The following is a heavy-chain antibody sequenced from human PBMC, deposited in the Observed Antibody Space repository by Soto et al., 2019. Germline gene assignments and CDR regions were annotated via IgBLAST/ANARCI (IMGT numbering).Heavy chain of an antibody. Sequence: QVQLVESGGGVVQPGRSLRLSCAASGFTFSSYAMHWVRQAPGKGLEWVAVISYDGSNKYYADSVKGRFTISRDNSKNTLYLQMNSLRAEDTAVYYCARALPVATGYDAFDIWGQGTMVTVSS. D-gene: IGHD5-12*01. J-gene: IGHJ3*02. CDR3: ARALPVATGYDAFDI. CDR1: GFTFSSYA. CDR2: ISYDGSNK. V-gene: IGHV3-30-3*01.